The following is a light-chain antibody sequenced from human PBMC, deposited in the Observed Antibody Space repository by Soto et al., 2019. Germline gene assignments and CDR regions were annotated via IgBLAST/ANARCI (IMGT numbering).Light chain of an antibody. Sequence: DIEMTQSPSTLSASVGDRVTITCRASQTIRRWLAWYQQRPGNAPKVLIYDASTLESGVPARFSGSGSETEFTLTISSLQPEDSANYYCQHYNSDPWTFGQGTKVEIK. CDR2: DAS. J-gene: IGKJ1*01. CDR3: QHYNSDPWT. CDR1: QTIRRW. V-gene: IGKV1-5*01.